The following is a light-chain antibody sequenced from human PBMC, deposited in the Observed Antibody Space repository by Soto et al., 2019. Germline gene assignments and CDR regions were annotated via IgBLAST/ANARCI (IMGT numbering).Light chain of an antibody. V-gene: IGLV2-14*01. CDR1: SSDVGGYNY. J-gene: IGLJ1*01. Sequence: QLVLTQPASVSGSPGQSITISCTGTSSDVGGYNYVSWYQQHPGKAPKLMIYDVSNRPSGVSNRFSGSKSGNTASLTISGLQAEDEADYYCSSYTSSSTLDNYVFGTGTKVTVL. CDR2: DVS. CDR3: SSYTSSSTLDNYV.